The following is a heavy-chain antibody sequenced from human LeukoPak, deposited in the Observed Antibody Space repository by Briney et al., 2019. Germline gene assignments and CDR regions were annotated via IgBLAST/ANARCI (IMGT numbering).Heavy chain of an antibody. V-gene: IGHV3-23*01. Sequence: GGSLRLSCVASGVTLSNYAMSWARQAPGKGLEWVSGISSSGSGGNTYYADSVKGQFTISRDSSRNTLFLHMNTLRAEDTAIYYCAKDRTVGASYWYLDLWGRGTLVTVSS. CDR2: ISSSGSGGNT. CDR1: GVTLSNYA. CDR3: AKDRTVGASYWYLDL. J-gene: IGHJ2*01. D-gene: IGHD1-26*01.